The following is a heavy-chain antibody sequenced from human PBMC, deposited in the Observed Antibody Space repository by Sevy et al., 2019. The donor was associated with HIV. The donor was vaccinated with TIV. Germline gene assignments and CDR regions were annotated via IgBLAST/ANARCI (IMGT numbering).Heavy chain of an antibody. V-gene: IGHV4-59*08. D-gene: IGHD2-2*01. J-gene: IGHJ4*02. CDR1: GDSISDYY. Sequence: SETLSLTCSVSGDSISDYYWSWIRQPPGKGLEWIGYTSYSGTPNYSPSLESRVDISIDTSRKRFSLKLNSVTAADTAMYYCARLRWDVVDAPGATPGCYFDFWGQGTLVTVSS. CDR3: ARLRWDVVDAPGATPGCYFDF. CDR2: TSYSGTP.